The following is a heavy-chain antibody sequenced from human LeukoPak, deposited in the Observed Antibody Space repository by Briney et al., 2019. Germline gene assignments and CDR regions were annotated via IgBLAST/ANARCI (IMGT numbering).Heavy chain of an antibody. D-gene: IGHD2-15*01. CDR1: GFTVSSNS. J-gene: IGHJ4*02. CDR2: IYSGGNT. Sequence: GGSLRLSCTVSGFTVSSNSWSWVRQAPGKGLEWASFIYSGGNTHYSDSVKGRFTISRDNSKNTLYLQMNSLRAEDTAIYYCARRAGEYSHPYDYWGQGTLVTVSS. CDR3: ARRAGEYSHPYDY. V-gene: IGHV3-53*01.